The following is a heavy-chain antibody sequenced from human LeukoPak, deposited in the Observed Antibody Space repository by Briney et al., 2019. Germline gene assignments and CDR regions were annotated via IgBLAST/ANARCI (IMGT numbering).Heavy chain of an antibody. J-gene: IGHJ4*02. V-gene: IGHV3-23*01. Sequence: GGSLRLSCAASGFTFSSYAMSWVRQAPGKGLEWVSTISGRSSTIDYADSVKGRFTIARDNSRNTVYVQMNSLRAEDTAVYYCARYSGSYYGYFDWWGQGTLVTVSS. CDR2: ISGRSSTI. CDR1: GFTFSSYA. CDR3: ARYSGSYYGYFDW. D-gene: IGHD1-26*01.